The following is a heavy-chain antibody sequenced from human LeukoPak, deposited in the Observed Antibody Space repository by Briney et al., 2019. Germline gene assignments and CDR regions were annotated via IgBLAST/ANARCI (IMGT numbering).Heavy chain of an antibody. V-gene: IGHV3-30-3*01. CDR3: ASSLCSSGWYGLDY. J-gene: IGHJ4*02. CDR2: ISYDGSNK. CDR1: GFTFGSYA. Sequence: GGSLRLSCAASGFTFGSYAMHWVRQAPGKGLEWVAVISYDGSNKYYADSVKGRFTISRDNSKNTLYLQMNSLRAEDTAVYYCASSLCSSGWYGLDYWGQGTLVTVSS. D-gene: IGHD6-19*01.